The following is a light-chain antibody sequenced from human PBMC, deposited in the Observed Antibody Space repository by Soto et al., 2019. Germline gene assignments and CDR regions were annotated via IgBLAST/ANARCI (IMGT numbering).Light chain of an antibody. CDR3: QHYGDSSWT. J-gene: IGKJ1*01. V-gene: IGKV3-20*01. CDR1: QSVSSY. CDR2: GAS. Sequence: EIVFTQSPATLSLSPGERATLSCRASQSVSSYLAWYQQKPGQAPRLLIFGASSRASGIPDRFSGSGSGTDFTLTISRLEPEDFALYYCQHYGDSSWTFGQGTKVDIK.